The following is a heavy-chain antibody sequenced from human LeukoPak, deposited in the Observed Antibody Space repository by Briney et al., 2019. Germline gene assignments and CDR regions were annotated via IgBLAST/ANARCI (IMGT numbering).Heavy chain of an antibody. CDR3: ARDSAVATYYGVDV. CDR1: GFTFSSYA. J-gene: IGHJ6*02. D-gene: IGHD6-19*01. CDR2: MQPDGNEK. V-gene: IGHV3-7*01. Sequence: PGGSLRLSCAASGFTFSSYAMSWVRQAPGKGLEWVANMQPDGNEKNYIDSVQGRFTISRDNAKTSLYLQMNSLRAEDTAVYYCARDSAVATYYGVDVWGQGTTVTVSS.